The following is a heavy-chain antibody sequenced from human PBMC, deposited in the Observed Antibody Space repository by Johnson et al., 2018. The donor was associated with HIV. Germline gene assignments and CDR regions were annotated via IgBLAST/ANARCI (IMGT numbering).Heavy chain of an antibody. CDR3: AKDSNYGGNSDAFDI. J-gene: IGHJ3*02. D-gene: IGHD4-23*01. CDR2: ISYDGSNK. CDR1: GFTVSSYA. Sequence: QVQLVESGGGLVQPGGSLRLSCAASGFTVSSYAMHWVRQAPGKGLEWVAVISYDGSNKYYADSVKGRFTISRDNSKNTLYLQMNSLRAEDTAVYYCAKDSNYGGNSDAFDIWGQGTMVTVSS. V-gene: IGHV3-30*04.